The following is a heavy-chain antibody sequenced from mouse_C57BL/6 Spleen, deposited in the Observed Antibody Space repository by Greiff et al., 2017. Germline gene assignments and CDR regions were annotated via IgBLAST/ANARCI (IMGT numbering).Heavy chain of an antibody. V-gene: IGHV5-17*01. J-gene: IGHJ4*01. D-gene: IGHD1-1*01. CDR3: ARLGTTVVAPYYYAMDY. Sequence: EVMLVESGGGLVKPGGSLKLSCAASGFTFSDSGMHWVRQAPEKGLEWVAYISSGSSTIYYADTVKGRFTISRDNAKNTLFLQMTSLRSEDTAMYYCARLGTTVVAPYYYAMDYWGQGTSVTVSS. CDR2: ISSGSSTI. CDR1: GFTFSDSG.